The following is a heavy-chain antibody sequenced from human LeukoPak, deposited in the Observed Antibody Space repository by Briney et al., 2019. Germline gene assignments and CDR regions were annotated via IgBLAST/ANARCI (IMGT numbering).Heavy chain of an antibody. CDR1: GFTFSSYE. V-gene: IGHV3-48*03. CDR3: ARTKLPCSGGSCYSSNWFDP. J-gene: IGHJ5*02. CDR2: ISSSGSTI. Sequence: GGSLRLSCAASGFTFSSYEMNWVRQAPGKGLEWVSYISSSGSTIYYADSVKGRFTISSDNAKNSLYLQMNSLRAEDTAVYYCARTKLPCSGGSCYSSNWFDPWGQGTLVTVSS. D-gene: IGHD2-15*01.